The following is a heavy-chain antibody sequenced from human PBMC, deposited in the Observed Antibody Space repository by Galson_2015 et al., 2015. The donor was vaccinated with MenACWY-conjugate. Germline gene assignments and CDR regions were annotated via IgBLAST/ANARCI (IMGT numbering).Heavy chain of an antibody. CDR3: ARDPYGSGWGFDI. Sequence: SLRLSCAASEFTFSSYVMNWVRQAPGKGLEWVSSITSLSNYIYYGDSVKGRFTISRDNAKNSLYLQMNSLRAEDTAIYYCARDPYGSGWGFDIWGQGTMVTVSS. J-gene: IGHJ3*02. CDR1: EFTFSSYV. V-gene: IGHV3-21*01. D-gene: IGHD6-25*01. CDR2: ITSLSNYI.